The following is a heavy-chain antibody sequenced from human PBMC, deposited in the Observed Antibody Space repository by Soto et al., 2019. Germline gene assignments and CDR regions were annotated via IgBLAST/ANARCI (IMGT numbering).Heavy chain of an antibody. J-gene: IGHJ4*02. CDR2: INPNSGGT. V-gene: IGHV1-2*04. D-gene: IGHD6-6*01. CDR3: ARETYSSSSLGFDY. CDR1: GYTFTGYY. Sequence: ASVKVSCKASGYTFTGYYMHWVRQAPGQGLEWMGWINPNSGGTNYAQKFQGWVTMTRDTSISTAYIELSRLRSDDTAVYYCARETYSSSSLGFDYWGQGTLVTVSS.